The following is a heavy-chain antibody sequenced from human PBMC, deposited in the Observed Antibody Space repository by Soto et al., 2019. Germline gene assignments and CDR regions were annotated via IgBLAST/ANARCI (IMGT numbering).Heavy chain of an antibody. V-gene: IGHV4-59*01. Sequence: PSATLSLTCTVSGGSISSYYWSWIRQPPGKGLEWIGYIYYSGSTNYNPSLKSRVTISVDTSKNQFSLKLSSVTAADTAVYYCARVEDYYDSSGYYVAWFDPWGQGTLVTVSS. J-gene: IGHJ5*02. CDR2: IYYSGST. CDR1: GGSISSYY. D-gene: IGHD3-22*01. CDR3: ARVEDYYDSSGYYVAWFDP.